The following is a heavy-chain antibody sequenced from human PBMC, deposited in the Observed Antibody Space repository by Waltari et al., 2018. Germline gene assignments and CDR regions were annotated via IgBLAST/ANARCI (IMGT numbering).Heavy chain of an antibody. D-gene: IGHD4-17*01. J-gene: IGHJ4*02. CDR3: ARAHGNHYYGDYIPVYFDY. V-gene: IGHV3-21*01. CDR2: ISSSSSYI. Sequence: EVQLVESGGGLVKPGGSLSLSCAASGFTFSSYSMNWVRQAPGKGREWVSSISSSSSYIYYADSVKGRFTISRDNAKNSLYLQMNSLRAEDTAVYYCARAHGNHYYGDYIPVYFDYWGQGTLVTVSS. CDR1: GFTFSSYS.